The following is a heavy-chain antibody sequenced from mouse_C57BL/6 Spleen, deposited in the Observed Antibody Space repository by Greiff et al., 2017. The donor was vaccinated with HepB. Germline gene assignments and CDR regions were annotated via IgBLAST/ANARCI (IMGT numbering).Heavy chain of an antibody. CDR2: INPNNGGT. Sequence: VQLKESGPELVKPGASVKIPCKASGYTFTDYNMDWVKQSHGKSLEWIGDINPNNGGTIYNQKFKGKATLTVDKSSSTAYMELRSLTSEDTAVYYCARGDYYYGSSPHWYFDVWGTGTTVTVSS. D-gene: IGHD1-1*01. J-gene: IGHJ1*03. CDR1: GYTFTDYN. V-gene: IGHV1-18*01. CDR3: ARGDYYYGSSPHWYFDV.